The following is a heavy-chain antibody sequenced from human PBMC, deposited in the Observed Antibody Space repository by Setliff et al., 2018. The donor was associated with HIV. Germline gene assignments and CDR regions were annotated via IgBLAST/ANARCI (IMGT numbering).Heavy chain of an antibody. D-gene: IGHD6-19*01. CDR2: IIPSSGGT. V-gene: IGHV1-46*01. Sequence: ASVKVSCKASGYTFTSYYIHWVRQAPGQGLEWMGRIIPSSGGTSYAQKFQGRVTMTRDTSTSTVYMELSSLRSEDTAVYYCARAGQWLLPDAFDIWGQGTMVTVSS. J-gene: IGHJ3*02. CDR3: ARAGQWLLPDAFDI. CDR1: GYTFTSYY.